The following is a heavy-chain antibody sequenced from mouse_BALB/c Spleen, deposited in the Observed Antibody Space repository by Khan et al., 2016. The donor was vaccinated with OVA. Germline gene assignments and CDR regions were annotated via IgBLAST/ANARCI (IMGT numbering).Heavy chain of an antibody. V-gene: IGHV5-17*02. CDR1: GFTFNSYG. CDR3: ATSYFYGYYFDY. D-gene: IGHD1-1*01. Sequence: LVQSGRSQKLSCAASGFTFNSYGMHWVRQAPEKGLEWVAYISGDSNTIDYADTVKGRFTISRDNPKNTLFLQMTSLMSEDTAMYYCATSYFYGYYFDYWGPGTTLTVS. J-gene: IGHJ2*01. CDR2: ISGDSNTI.